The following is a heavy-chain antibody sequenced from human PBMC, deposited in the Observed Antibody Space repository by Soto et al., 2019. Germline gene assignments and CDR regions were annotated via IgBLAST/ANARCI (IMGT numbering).Heavy chain of an antibody. Sequence: ASVKVSCKASGYTFTSYDINWVRQATGQGLEWMGWMNPNSGNTGYAQKFQGRVTMTRNTSISTAYMELSSLRSEDTAVYYCARSRFFKRWQQLVRNAFDIWGQGTMVTVSS. CDR3: ARSRFFKRWQQLVRNAFDI. CDR1: GYTFTSYD. D-gene: IGHD6-13*01. V-gene: IGHV1-8*01. J-gene: IGHJ3*02. CDR2: MNPNSGNT.